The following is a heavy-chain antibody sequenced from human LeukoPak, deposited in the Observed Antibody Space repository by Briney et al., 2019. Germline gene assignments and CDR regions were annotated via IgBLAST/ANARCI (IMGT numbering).Heavy chain of an antibody. D-gene: IGHD2-15*01. CDR2: KSGRGVST. CDR1: GFTFTNFA. J-gene: IGHJ4*02. Sequence: PGRSLRLPCAASGFTFTNFAMSCAPHAPGKGLEWVSDKSGRGVSTYYADSVKGRCTISRDNSKNTLYVQMNSMRAEDAAIYYCENDCNGGNCYIDYWGQGTLVTVAS. CDR3: ENDCNGGNCYIDY. V-gene: IGHV3-23*01.